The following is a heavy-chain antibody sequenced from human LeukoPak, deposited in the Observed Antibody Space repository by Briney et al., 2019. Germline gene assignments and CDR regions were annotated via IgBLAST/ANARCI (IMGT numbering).Heavy chain of an antibody. J-gene: IGHJ5*02. Sequence: SVKVSCKASGYTFTSYYMHWVRQAPGQGLEWMGGIIPIFGTANYAQKFQGRVTITADKSTSTAYMELSSLRSEDTAVYYCARPSRDSSSWYNWFDPWGQGTLVTVSS. V-gene: IGHV1-69*06. CDR1: GYTFTSYY. CDR3: ARPSRDSSSWYNWFDP. D-gene: IGHD6-13*01. CDR2: IIPIFGTA.